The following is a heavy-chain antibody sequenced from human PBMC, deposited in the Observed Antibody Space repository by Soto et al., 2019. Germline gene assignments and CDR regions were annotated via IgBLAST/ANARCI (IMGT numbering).Heavy chain of an antibody. J-gene: IGHJ4*02. D-gene: IGHD6-19*01. Sequence: ASVKVSCKASGYPFTSYGMHWVRQAPGQRLEWMGWINAGNGNTKYSQKFQGRVTITRDTSASTAYMELSSLRSEDTAVYYCARDDIAVAGMVDYWGQGTLVTVSS. CDR2: INAGNGNT. CDR1: GYPFTSYG. CDR3: ARDDIAVAGMVDY. V-gene: IGHV1-3*01.